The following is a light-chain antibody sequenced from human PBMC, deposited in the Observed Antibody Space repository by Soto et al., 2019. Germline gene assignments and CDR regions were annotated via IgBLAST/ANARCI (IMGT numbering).Light chain of an antibody. Sequence: QSALTQPASVSGSPGQSITISCTGTSSDVGAYIFVSWYQQHPGKAPKLMIYDIINRPSGVSNRFSGSKSGNTASLTISGLQAEDEADYYCQSFDSRLNNYVFGTGTKLTVL. CDR3: QSFDSRLNNYV. CDR2: DII. J-gene: IGLJ1*01. V-gene: IGLV2-14*03. CDR1: SSDVGAYIF.